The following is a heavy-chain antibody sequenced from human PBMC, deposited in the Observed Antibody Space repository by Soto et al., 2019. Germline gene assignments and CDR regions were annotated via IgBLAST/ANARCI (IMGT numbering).Heavy chain of an antibody. CDR2: ISGSGGST. V-gene: IGHV3-23*01. D-gene: IGHD3-10*01. CDR1: GFTFSSYA. CDR3: AKASGWFGEFDY. J-gene: IGHJ4*02. Sequence: EVQLLESGGGLVQPGGSLRLSCAASGFTFSSYAMSWVRQAPGKGLEWVSAISGSGGSTYYVDSVKGRFTISRDNSKNTLYLQMNSLRDEGTAVYYCAKASGWFGEFDYWGQGTLVTVSS.